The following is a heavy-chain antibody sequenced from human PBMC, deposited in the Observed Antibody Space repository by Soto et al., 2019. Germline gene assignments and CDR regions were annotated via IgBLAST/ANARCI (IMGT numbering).Heavy chain of an antibody. CDR1: GFAISRGYY. CDR3: AREKVGTTFFDN. CDR2: IYPSVSS. V-gene: IGHV4-38-2*02. Sequence: KPSETLSLTCSVSGFAISRGYYWSWVRQPPGKGLEWIGSIYPSVSSYHNPSLETRVRLSIDTSKNQFTLNLTSVTAADTALYYCAREKVGTTFFDNWGQGIKVTVYS. J-gene: IGHJ4*02. D-gene: IGHD1-1*01.